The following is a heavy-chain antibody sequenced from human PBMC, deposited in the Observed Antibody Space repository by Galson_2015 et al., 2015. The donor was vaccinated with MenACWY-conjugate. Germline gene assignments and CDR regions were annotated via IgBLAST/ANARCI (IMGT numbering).Heavy chain of an antibody. CDR2: IYSGGST. J-gene: IGHJ6*03. V-gene: IGHV3-53*01. CDR1: GFTVNTNY. CDR3: ARVGSENCRTTNCLSLGAKFSYYYYMDV. D-gene: IGHD2-2*01. Sequence: SLRLSCAASGFTVNTNYMTWVRQAPGKGLEWVSIIYSGGSTYYPDSVRGRFTIYRDNSKNTLYLQMDSLRADDTAVYYCARVGSENCRTTNCLSLGAKFSYYYYMDVWGKGTTVTVSS.